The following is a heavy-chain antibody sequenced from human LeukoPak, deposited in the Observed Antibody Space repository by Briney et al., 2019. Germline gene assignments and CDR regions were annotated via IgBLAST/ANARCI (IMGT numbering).Heavy chain of an antibody. J-gene: IGHJ4*02. D-gene: IGHD3-9*01. V-gene: IGHV1-69*13. CDR3: ARGSSSFRYLTGHALGY. CDR2: IIPIFGTA. Sequence: ASVKVSCKASGGTFSSYAISWVRQAPGQGLEWMGGIIPIFGTANYAQKFQGRVTITADESTSTAYMELSSLRSEDTAVYYCARGSSSFRYLTGHALGYWGQGTLVTVSS. CDR1: GGTFSSYA.